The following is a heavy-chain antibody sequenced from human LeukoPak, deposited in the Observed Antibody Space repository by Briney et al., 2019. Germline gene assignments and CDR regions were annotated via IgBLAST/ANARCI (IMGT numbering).Heavy chain of an antibody. CDR1: GITFSSNW. V-gene: IGHV3-7*01. Sequence: GGSLRLSCAAAGITFSSNWMSWVRQAPGKGLEWVANIKPDGSEKYYVDSVKGRFTISRDNAKNSLYLQMNSLRADDSAVYYCARDGCTSTSCYTRGDVWGKGTTVTVSS. CDR3: ARDGCTSTSCYTRGDV. J-gene: IGHJ6*04. D-gene: IGHD2-2*02. CDR2: IKPDGSEK.